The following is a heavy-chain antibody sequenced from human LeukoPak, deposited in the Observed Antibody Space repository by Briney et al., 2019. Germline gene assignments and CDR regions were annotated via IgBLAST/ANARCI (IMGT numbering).Heavy chain of an antibody. CDR2: INNDGSSA. CDR1: GFTFSRYW. D-gene: IGHD1-1*01. V-gene: IGHV3-74*01. CDR3: ARRGTGHGMDV. Sequence: GSLRLSCAASGFTFSRYWMHWVRQAPGKGLVWVSRINNDGSSASYVDSVKGRFTVSRDNAKNTLFSQMNSLRAEDMAVYYCARRGTGHGMDVWGQGTTVIVSS. J-gene: IGHJ6*02.